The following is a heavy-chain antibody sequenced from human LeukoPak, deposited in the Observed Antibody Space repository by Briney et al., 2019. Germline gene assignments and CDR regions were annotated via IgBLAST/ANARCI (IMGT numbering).Heavy chain of an antibody. CDR1: GFTFSSYG. CDR3: AKPGDDYGDSGYFDY. D-gene: IGHD4-17*01. CDR2: IWYDGSNK. Sequence: GGSLRLSXAASGFTFSSYGMHWVRQAPGKGLEWVAVIWYDGSNKYYADSVKGRFTISRDNSKNTLYLQMNSLRAEDTAVYYCAKPGDDYGDSGYFDYWGRGTLVTVSS. V-gene: IGHV3-33*06. J-gene: IGHJ4*02.